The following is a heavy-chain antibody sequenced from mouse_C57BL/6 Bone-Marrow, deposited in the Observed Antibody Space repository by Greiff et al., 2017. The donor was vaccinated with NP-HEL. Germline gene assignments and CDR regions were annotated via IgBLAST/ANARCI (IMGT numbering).Heavy chain of an antibody. CDR2: IHPNSGST. CDR1: GYTFTSYW. V-gene: IGHV1-64*01. Sequence: QVQLKQPGAELVKPGASVKLSCKASGYTFTSYWMHWVKQRPGQGLEWIGMIHPNSGSTNYNEKFKSKATLTVDKSSSTAYMQLSSLTSEDSAVYYCATGSSYFAYWGQGTTLTVSS. D-gene: IGHD1-1*01. J-gene: IGHJ2*01. CDR3: ATGSSYFAY.